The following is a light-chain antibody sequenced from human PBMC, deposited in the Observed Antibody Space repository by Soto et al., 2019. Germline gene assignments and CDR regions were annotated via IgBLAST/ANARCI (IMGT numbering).Light chain of an antibody. CDR3: QQLRT. CDR2: GAS. J-gene: IGKJ1*01. V-gene: IGKV3-15*01. CDR1: QAVLNN. Sequence: IGLTMSPVTLSLYPGERATLSCRASQAVLNNYLAWFQQKPGQAPRLLIYGASTRATGIPARFSGSGSGTEFTLTISSLQSEDFAVYYCQQLRTFGQGTKADIK.